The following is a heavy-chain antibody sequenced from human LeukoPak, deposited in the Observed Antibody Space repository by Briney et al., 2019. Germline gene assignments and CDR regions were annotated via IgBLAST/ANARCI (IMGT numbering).Heavy chain of an antibody. CDR2: ISYDGSNK. J-gene: IGHJ6*04. CDR1: GFTFSSYA. V-gene: IGHV3-30-3*01. Sequence: GGSLRLSCAASGFTFSSYAMHWVRQAPGKGLEWVAVISYDGSNKYYADSVKGRFTISRDNSKNTLYLQMNSLRAEDTAVYYCARERLGLIRYFDWLLDVWGKGTTVTVSS. D-gene: IGHD3-9*01. CDR3: ARERLGLIRYFDWLLDV.